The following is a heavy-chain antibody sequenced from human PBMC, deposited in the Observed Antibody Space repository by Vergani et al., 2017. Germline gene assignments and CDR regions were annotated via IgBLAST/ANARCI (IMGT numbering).Heavy chain of an antibody. Sequence: EVQLVESGGALVQPGGSLRLSCAASGFTFSFNWMTWVREAPGKGLEWVANIREDGGEKHYMDSVKGRFTISRDNAKNSVYLQMKGLRVDDTAVYYCARGGSGCDYGGQGTLVTFSS. CDR1: GFTFSFNW. D-gene: IGHD3-22*01. CDR2: IREDGGEK. CDR3: ARGGSGCDY. J-gene: IGHJ4*02. V-gene: IGHV3-7*01.